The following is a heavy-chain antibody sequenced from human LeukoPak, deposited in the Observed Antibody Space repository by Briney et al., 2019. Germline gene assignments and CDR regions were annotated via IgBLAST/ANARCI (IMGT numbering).Heavy chain of an antibody. CDR2: IYYSGST. J-gene: IGHJ6*03. CDR1: GGSISSSSYY. V-gene: IGHV4-39*01. D-gene: IGHD3-9*01. Sequence: SSETLSLTCTVSGGSISSSSYYWGWIRQPPGKGLEWIGSIYYSGSTYYNPSLKSRVTISVDTSKNQFSLKLSSVTAADTAVYYCARQLQVLRYFDWYYHYYMDVWGKGTTVTISS. CDR3: ARQLQVLRYFDWYYHYYMDV.